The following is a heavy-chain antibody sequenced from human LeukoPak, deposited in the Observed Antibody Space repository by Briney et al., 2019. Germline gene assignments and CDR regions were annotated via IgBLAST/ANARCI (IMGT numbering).Heavy chain of an antibody. V-gene: IGHV1-2*02. CDR2: INPNSGGT. Sequence: ASVKVSCKASGYTFTGYYMHWVRQAPGQGLEWMGWINPNSGGTNYAQKFQGRVTMTRDTSVSTAYMELSRLRSDDTAVYYCARERTLTSCYDYWGQGTLVTVSS. D-gene: IGHD2-15*01. CDR3: ARERTLTSCYDY. CDR1: GYTFTGYY. J-gene: IGHJ4*02.